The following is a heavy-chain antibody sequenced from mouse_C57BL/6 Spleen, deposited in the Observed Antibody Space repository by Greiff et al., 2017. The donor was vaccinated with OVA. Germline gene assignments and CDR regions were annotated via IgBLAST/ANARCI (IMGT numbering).Heavy chain of an antibody. D-gene: IGHD2-1*01. CDR3: ARAPLYGNSY. Sequence: VQLQQPGAELVMPGASVKLSCKASGYTFTSYWMHWVKQRPGQGLEWIGWIYPRDGSTKYNEKFKGKATLTVDTSSSTAYMELHSLTSEDSAVYFCARAPLYGNSYWGQGTTLTVSS. J-gene: IGHJ2*01. V-gene: IGHV1-85*01. CDR1: GYTFTSYW. CDR2: IYPRDGST.